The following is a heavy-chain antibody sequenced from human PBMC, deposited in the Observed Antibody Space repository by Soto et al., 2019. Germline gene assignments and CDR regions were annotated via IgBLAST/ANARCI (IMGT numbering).Heavy chain of an antibody. D-gene: IGHD3-9*01. CDR2: ISYDGSNK. CDR1: GFTFSSYG. J-gene: IGHJ6*02. CDR3: EKERSRYVGYFEWLYPPHGMDV. V-gene: IGHV3-30*18. Sequence: PGGSLRLSCAASGFTFSSYGMHWVRQAPGKGLEWVAVISYDGSNKYYADSVKGRFTIYRDNSKNTLYLQMNSLRAEDTAVYYCEKERSRYVGYFEWLYPPHGMDVWGQGTTVTVSS.